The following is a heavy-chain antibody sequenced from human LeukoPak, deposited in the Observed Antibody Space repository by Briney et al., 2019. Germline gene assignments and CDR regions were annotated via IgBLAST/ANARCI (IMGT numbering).Heavy chain of an antibody. V-gene: IGHV4-34*01. J-gene: IGHJ4*02. CDR2: INHSGGT. D-gene: IGHD6-13*01. CDR3: ARGASGQQLVQVY. CDR1: GYSISSGYY. Sequence: SETLSLTCAVSGYSISSGYYWTWIRQPPGKGLEWIGEINHSGGTDYNPSLKSRVTISIDTSKNQFSLRLTSVTAADTAVYYCARGASGQQLVQVYWGQGTLVTVSS.